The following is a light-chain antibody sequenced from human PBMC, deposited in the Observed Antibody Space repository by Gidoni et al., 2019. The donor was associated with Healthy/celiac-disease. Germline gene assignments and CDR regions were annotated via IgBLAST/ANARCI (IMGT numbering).Light chain of an antibody. V-gene: IGKV1-39*01. CDR1: QSISSY. CDR2: AAS. CDR3: QQSYSTPHT. Sequence: DIQMTQSPSSLSASVGDRVTITCRASQSISSYLNWYQQKPGKAPKLLIYAASSLQSGVPSRFSGSGSGTDFTLTISSLQPEDCATYYCQQSYSTPHTFXQXTKLEIK. J-gene: IGKJ2*01.